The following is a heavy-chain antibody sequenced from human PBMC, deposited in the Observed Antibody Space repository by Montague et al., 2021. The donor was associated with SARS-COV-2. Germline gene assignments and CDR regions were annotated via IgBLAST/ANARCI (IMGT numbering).Heavy chain of an antibody. Sequence: SETLSLTCAVSSGSITTGYWNWIRQPPGKGLEWIGYISHTGGSNSIPSLTGRATMSLDTSANQFSLRLTSVTTADTAVYYCASFSAGWSNWYFDLWGRGTLVTVSS. CDR1: SGSITTGY. V-gene: IGHV4-59*01. J-gene: IGHJ2*01. CDR2: ISHTGGS. CDR3: ASFSAGWSNWYFDL. D-gene: IGHD6-19*01.